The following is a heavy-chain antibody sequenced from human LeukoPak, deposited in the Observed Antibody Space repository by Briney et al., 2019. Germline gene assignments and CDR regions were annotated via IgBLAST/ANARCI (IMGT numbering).Heavy chain of an antibody. J-gene: IGHJ4*02. D-gene: IGHD3-16*02. CDR2: INPNIGVT. Sequence: ASVKVSCKASGYTFIDYYIHWVRQAPGQGLEWMGCINPNIGVTTYAQRFQGRVTMTRDTSNSTAYMDISRLRSDDTAVYFCARGPLRLGDLSTLWGQGTLVTVSS. CDR1: GYTFIDYY. CDR3: ARGPLRLGDLSTL. V-gene: IGHV1-2*02.